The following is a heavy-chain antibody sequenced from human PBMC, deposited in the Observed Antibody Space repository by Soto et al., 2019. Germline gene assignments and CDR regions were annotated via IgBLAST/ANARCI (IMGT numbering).Heavy chain of an antibody. V-gene: IGHV4-39*01. D-gene: IGHD2-21*02. Sequence: SETLSLTCTVAGDSINNRSYYWGWIRQPPGKGLEWIGSIYYSGSTYNNPSLKSRVSMSVDTSKNQYSLKLRPVTAADTALYYCARQRTSVVTQAYFDSWGRGSLVTASS. CDR3: ARQRTSVVTQAYFDS. J-gene: IGHJ4*02. CDR1: GDSINNRSYY. CDR2: IYYSGST.